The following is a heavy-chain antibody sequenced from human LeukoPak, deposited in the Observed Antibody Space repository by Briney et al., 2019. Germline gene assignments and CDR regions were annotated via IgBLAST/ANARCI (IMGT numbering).Heavy chain of an antibody. Sequence: GGSLRLSCAASGFTFSSYWMSWVRQAPGKGLEWVANIKQDGSEKYYVDSVKGRFTISRDNAKNSLYLQMNSLRAEDTAVYYCARDPTQLWGNIYYYYMDVWGKGTTVTVSS. CDR2: IKQDGSEK. V-gene: IGHV3-7*01. J-gene: IGHJ6*03. CDR1: GFTFSSYW. CDR3: ARDPTQLWGNIYYYYMDV. D-gene: IGHD5-18*01.